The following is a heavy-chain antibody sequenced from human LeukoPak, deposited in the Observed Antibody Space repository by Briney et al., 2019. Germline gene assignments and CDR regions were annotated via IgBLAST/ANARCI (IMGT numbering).Heavy chain of an antibody. CDR3: ARDLTVVRGYFDY. Sequence: ASVKVSCKASGYTFTSYYMRWVRQASGQGLEWMGWINPNSGGTNYAQKFQGRVTMTRDTSISTAYMELSRLRSDDTAVYYCARDLTVVRGYFDYWGQGTLVTVSS. D-gene: IGHD4-23*01. V-gene: IGHV1-2*02. CDR2: INPNSGGT. CDR1: GYTFTSYY. J-gene: IGHJ4*02.